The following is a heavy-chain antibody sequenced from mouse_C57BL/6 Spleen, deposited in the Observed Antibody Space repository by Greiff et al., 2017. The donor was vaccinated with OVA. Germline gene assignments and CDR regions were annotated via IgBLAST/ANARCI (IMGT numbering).Heavy chain of an antibody. D-gene: IGHD3-3*01. CDR3: ARSRDYWYFDV. CDR1: GYTFTSYW. Sequence: VQLKQPGAELVKPGASVKLSCKASGYTFTSYWMQWVKQRPGQGLEWIGEIDPSDSYTNYNQKFKGKATLTVDTSSSTAYMQLSSLTSEDSAVYYCARSRDYWYFDVWGTGTTVTVSS. CDR2: IDPSDSYT. V-gene: IGHV1-50*01. J-gene: IGHJ1*03.